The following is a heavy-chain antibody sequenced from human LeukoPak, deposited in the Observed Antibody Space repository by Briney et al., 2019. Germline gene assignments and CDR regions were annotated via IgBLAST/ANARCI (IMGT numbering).Heavy chain of an antibody. CDR3: AHSSYYLSGAYYYMDV. J-gene: IGHJ6*03. D-gene: IGHD1-26*01. CDR2: ISAYNGNT. V-gene: IGHV1-18*01. CDR1: GYTFTSYG. Sequence: ASVKVSCKASGYTFTSYGISWVRQAPGQGLEWMGWISAYNGNTNYAQKFQGRVTMTTDTSTSTAYMDLRSLRFDDTAVYYCAHSSYYLSGAYYYMDVWGKGTTVTVSS.